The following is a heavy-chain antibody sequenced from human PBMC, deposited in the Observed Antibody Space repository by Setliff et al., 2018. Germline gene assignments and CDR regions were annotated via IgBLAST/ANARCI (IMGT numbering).Heavy chain of an antibody. V-gene: IGHV3-74*01. Sequence: GGSLRLSCAASGFTFSRYWMHWARQAPGKGLVWVSHIHNDGTSTSYADSVKGRFTISRDNAKNTVYLEMNRLRAEDTAIYYCTRDWGGVGATNAFDIWGQGTMVTVSS. CDR3: TRDWGGVGATNAFDI. D-gene: IGHD1-26*01. J-gene: IGHJ3*02. CDR2: IHNDGTST. CDR1: GFTFSRYW.